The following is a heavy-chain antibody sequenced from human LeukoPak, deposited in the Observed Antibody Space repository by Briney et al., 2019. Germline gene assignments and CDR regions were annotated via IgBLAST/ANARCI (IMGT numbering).Heavy chain of an antibody. V-gene: IGHV1-2*04. CDR1: GYTFTSYD. J-gene: IGHJ4*02. CDR2: INPNSGGT. Sequence: ASVNVSCKASGYTFTSYDINWVRQATGQGLEWMGWINPNSGGTNYAQKFQGWVTMTRDTSISTAYMELSRLRSDDTAVYYCARDEAGTTGFDYWGQGTLVTVSS. D-gene: IGHD1-1*01. CDR3: ARDEAGTTGFDY.